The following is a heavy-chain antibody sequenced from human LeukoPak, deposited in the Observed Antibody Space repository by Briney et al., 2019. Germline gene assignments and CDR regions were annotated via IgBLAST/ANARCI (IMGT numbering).Heavy chain of an antibody. CDR1: GYTFTGYY. Sequence: ASVKVSCKASGYTFTGYYMHWVRQAPGQGLEWMGWINPHSGGTNYAQKFQGRDTMTRDTSISTAYMELSRLRSDDTAVYYCARTRVPYYYGSGSYYNGPYYYYMDVWGKGTTVTVSS. D-gene: IGHD3-10*01. J-gene: IGHJ6*03. CDR3: ARTRVPYYYGSGSYYNGPYYYYMDV. CDR2: INPHSGGT. V-gene: IGHV1-2*02.